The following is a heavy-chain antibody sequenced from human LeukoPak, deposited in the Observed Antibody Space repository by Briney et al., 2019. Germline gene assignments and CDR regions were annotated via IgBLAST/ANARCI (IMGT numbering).Heavy chain of an antibody. Sequence: GGSLRLSCAASGFTFDDYAMHWVRQAPGKGLEWVSGISWNSGSIGYADSVKGRFTIPRDNAKNSLYLQMNSLRAEDTALYYCARSIVVVPAAIGGGRPGPPPAVYYYYYMDVWGKGTTVTVSS. D-gene: IGHD2-2*02. J-gene: IGHJ6*03. V-gene: IGHV3-9*01. CDR2: ISWNSGSI. CDR1: GFTFDDYA. CDR3: ARSIVVVPAAIGGGRPGPPPAVYYYYYMDV.